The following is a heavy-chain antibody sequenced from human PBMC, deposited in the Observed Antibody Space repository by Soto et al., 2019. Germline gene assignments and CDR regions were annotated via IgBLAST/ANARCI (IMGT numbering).Heavy chain of an antibody. Sequence: GGSLRLSCATSGFTFSRFAMTWVRRAPGKGLDWVSGISGSDGSTFYSDSVKGRFTISRDNSKNTVYLQMNSLRVEDTAIYYCATRHLPYCSGGTCNPFDFWGQGTLVTVSS. CDR1: GFTFSRFA. J-gene: IGHJ4*02. D-gene: IGHD2-15*01. CDR2: ISGSDGST. V-gene: IGHV3-23*01. CDR3: ATRHLPYCSGGTCNPFDF.